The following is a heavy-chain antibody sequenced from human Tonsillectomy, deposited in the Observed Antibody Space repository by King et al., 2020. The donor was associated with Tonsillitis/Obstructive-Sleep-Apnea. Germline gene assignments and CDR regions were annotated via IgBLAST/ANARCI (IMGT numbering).Heavy chain of an antibody. D-gene: IGHD4-17*01. V-gene: IGHV4-59*01. CDR3: ARGYFGDYPGSFDY. Sequence: VQLQESGPGLVKPSETLSLTCTVSGGSISSYYWSWIRQPPGKGLAWIGYIYNSGSTNYNPSLKSRVTISVDTSKNQFSLKLSSVTAADTAVYYCARGYFGDYPGSFDYWGQGTLVTVSS. CDR1: GGSISSYY. J-gene: IGHJ4*02. CDR2: IYNSGST.